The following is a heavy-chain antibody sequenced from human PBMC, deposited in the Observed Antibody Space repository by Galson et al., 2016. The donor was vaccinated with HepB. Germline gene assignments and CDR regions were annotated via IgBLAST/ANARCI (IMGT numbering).Heavy chain of an antibody. CDR1: GDTFSGDY. J-gene: IGHJ4*02. D-gene: IGHD2-2*02. V-gene: IGHV1-2*02. Sequence: SVKVSCKASGDTFSGDYIHWVRQAPGQGLEFMAWIRPSTGDTKYAQRFQGRVTMTRDTSTSTVYMELSTLRYEDTAVYYCARLARQYCDSSRCYTGFDSWGQGTLVTVSS. CDR2: IRPSTGDT. CDR3: ARLARQYCDSSRCYTGFDS.